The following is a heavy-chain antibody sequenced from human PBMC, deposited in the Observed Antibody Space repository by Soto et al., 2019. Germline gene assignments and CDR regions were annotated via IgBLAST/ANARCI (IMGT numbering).Heavy chain of an antibody. D-gene: IGHD3-9*01. CDR3: ARSVYDILTGDAFDI. CDR2: IYYSGST. CDR1: GGSVSSGSYY. V-gene: IGHV4-61*01. J-gene: IGHJ3*02. Sequence: QVQLQESGPGLVKPSETLSLTCTVSGGSVSSGSYYWSWIRQPPGKGLEWIGYIYYSGSTNYNPSLKSRVTISVDTSKNQFSLKLSSVTAADTAVYYCARSVYDILTGDAFDIWGQGTMVTVSS.